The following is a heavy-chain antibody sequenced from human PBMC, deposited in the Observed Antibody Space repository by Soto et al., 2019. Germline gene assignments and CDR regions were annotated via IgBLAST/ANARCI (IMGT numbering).Heavy chain of an antibody. J-gene: IGHJ4*02. CDR1: GFTFSSLG. Sequence: GCSLRLSCAASGFTFSSLGLHWVRQAPRTGLQWVAIISADGNNKYYPVSVKGRFAISRDNSKNTLYRQMNSLRDEDTAVYYCVKFEAVNYGNPDYWGRGSVVSVS. CDR3: VKFEAVNYGNPDY. D-gene: IGHD3-3*01. V-gene: IGHV3-30*18. CDR2: ISADGNNK.